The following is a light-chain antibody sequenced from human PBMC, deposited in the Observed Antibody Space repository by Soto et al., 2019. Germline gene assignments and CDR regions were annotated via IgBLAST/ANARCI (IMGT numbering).Light chain of an antibody. J-gene: IGKJ4*01. Sequence: DIQMTQSPSSLSASVGDRVTITCRASQSISSYLNWNQQKPGKAPKLLIYAASSLQSGVPSRFSGSGSGTDFTLTISSLQPEDFATYYCQPSYSTPLTFGGGTKVEIK. CDR2: AAS. CDR1: QSISSY. CDR3: QPSYSTPLT. V-gene: IGKV1-39*01.